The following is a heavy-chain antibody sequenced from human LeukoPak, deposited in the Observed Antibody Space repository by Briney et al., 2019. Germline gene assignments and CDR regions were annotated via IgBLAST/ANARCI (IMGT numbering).Heavy chain of an antibody. CDR1: GGSISSSSYY. J-gene: IGHJ4*02. Sequence: SGTLSLTCTVSGGSISSSSYYWGWIRQPPGKGLEWIGSIYYSGSTYYNPSLKSRVTISVDTSKNQFSLKLSSVTAADTAVYYCARRNSWFGDPKGFDYWGQGTLVTVSS. D-gene: IGHD3-10*01. CDR3: ARRNSWFGDPKGFDY. CDR2: IYYSGST. V-gene: IGHV4-39*01.